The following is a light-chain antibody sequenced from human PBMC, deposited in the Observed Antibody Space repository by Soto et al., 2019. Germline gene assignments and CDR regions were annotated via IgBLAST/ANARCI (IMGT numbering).Light chain of an antibody. CDR3: QSADSSGTYYV. J-gene: IGLJ1*01. CDR2: KDT. Sequence: SYELTQPPSVSVSPGQTARITCSGDALPKQYAYWYQQKPGQAPVLVIYKDTERPSGIPERFSGSSSGTTVTLTISGVQAEDEAEYYCQSADSSGTYYVFGTGTKLTVL. V-gene: IGLV3-25*03. CDR1: ALPKQY.